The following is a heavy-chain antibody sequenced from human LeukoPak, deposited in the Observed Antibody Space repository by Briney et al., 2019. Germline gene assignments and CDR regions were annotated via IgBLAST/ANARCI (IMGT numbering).Heavy chain of an antibody. Sequence: PSQTLSLTCTVSGGSISSGDYYWRWIRQPPGKGLEWIGDIYYSGSTYYNPSLKSRVTISVDTSKSQFSLKLSSVTAADTGVYYCARESKPETTVVTPVVDYWGQGTLVTVSS. D-gene: IGHD4-23*01. V-gene: IGHV4-30-4*08. CDR1: GGSISSGDYY. CDR3: ARESKPETTVVTPVVDY. J-gene: IGHJ4*02. CDR2: IYYSGST.